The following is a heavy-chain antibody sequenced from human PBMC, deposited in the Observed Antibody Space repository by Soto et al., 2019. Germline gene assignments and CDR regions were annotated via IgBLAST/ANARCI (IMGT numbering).Heavy chain of an antibody. CDR1: GFTLSKYG. V-gene: IGHV3-30*18. Sequence: QVQLVESGGGVVQPGRSLRLSCAASGFTLSKYGMHWVRQAPGKGLEWVAVISDDGSNKYYADYVKGRLTISRDNSKNTLYLQMNSLRLGDTAVYYWAKEGGFRTESPLYYYGMDVWGQGTTVTVSS. J-gene: IGHJ6*02. CDR2: ISDDGSNK. D-gene: IGHD6-25*01. CDR3: AKEGGFRTESPLYYYGMDV.